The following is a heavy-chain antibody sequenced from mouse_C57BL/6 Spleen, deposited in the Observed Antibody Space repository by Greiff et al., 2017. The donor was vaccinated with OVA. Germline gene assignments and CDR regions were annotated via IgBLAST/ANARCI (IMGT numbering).Heavy chain of an antibody. Sequence: QVQLQQSGAELAKPGASVKLSCKASGYTFTSYWMHWVKQRPGQGLEWIGYINPSSGYTKYNQKFKDKATLIADKSSSTAYMQLSSLTYEDSAVYYCAGDYAVYWGQGTTLTVSS. CDR3: AGDYAVY. V-gene: IGHV1-7*01. CDR1: GYTFTSYW. CDR2: INPSSGYT. J-gene: IGHJ2*01. D-gene: IGHD2-4*01.